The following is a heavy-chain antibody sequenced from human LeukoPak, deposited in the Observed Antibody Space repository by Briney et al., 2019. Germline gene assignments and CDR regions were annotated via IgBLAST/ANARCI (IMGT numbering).Heavy chain of an antibody. CDR2: IYHSGST. V-gene: IGHV4-4*02. J-gene: IGHJ5*02. CDR3: AVGYCSSTSCYGDWFDP. D-gene: IGHD2-2*01. Sequence: SETLSLTCAVSGGSISSSNWWSWVRQPPGEGLEWIGEIYHSGSTNYNPSLKSRVTISVDKSKNQFPLKLSSVTAADTAVYYCAVGYCSSTSCYGDWFDPWGQGTLVTVSS. CDR1: GGSISSSNW.